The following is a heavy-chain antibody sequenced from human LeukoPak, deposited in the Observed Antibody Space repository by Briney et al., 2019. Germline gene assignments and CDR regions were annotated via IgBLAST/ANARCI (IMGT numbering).Heavy chain of an antibody. V-gene: IGHV3-11*01. CDR3: VRDRGDGSSPLSLDY. J-gene: IGHJ4*02. CDR1: GFAFSDYY. Sequence: GGSLRLSCAASGFAFSDYYMNWIRQAPGKGLEWISYISPSGNTIFYAESVKGRFTISRDNPKTSLYLQMNTLRAEDTAVYYCVRDRGDGSSPLSLDYWGQGTLVSVSS. CDR2: ISPSGNTI. D-gene: IGHD3-10*01.